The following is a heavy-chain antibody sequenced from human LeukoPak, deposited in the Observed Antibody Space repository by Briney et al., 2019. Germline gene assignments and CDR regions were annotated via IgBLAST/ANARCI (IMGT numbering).Heavy chain of an antibody. V-gene: IGHV3-23*01. CDR3: AKGHYDAEGYYYFDY. CDR1: GFTFSNYG. Sequence: GGSLRLSCAASGFTFSNYGMSWVRQAPGKGLEWVLAMSGSGSSTYYADSVKGRFTISRDNSKNTLYLQMNSLRAEDTAVYFCAKGHYDAEGYYYFDYWGQGTLVTVSS. CDR2: MSGSGSST. J-gene: IGHJ4*02. D-gene: IGHD3-3*01.